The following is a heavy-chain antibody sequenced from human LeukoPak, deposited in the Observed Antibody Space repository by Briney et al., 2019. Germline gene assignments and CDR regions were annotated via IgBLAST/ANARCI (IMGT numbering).Heavy chain of an antibody. V-gene: IGHV3-74*01. D-gene: IGHD3-22*01. Sequence: PGGSLRLSCAASGFTFSSYWMHWVRQAPGKGLVWVSRINSDGCSTSYADSVKGRFTISRDNAKNTLYLQMNSLRAEDTAVYYCAREQYYYDSSGYYGTYWGQGTLVTVSS. CDR2: INSDGCST. J-gene: IGHJ4*02. CDR3: AREQYYYDSSGYYGTY. CDR1: GFTFSSYW.